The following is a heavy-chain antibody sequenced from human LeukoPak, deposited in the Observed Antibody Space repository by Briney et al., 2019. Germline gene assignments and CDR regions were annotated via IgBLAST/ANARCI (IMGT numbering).Heavy chain of an antibody. D-gene: IGHD3-10*01. J-gene: IGHJ5*02. V-gene: IGHV3-23*01. Sequence: SGGTLRLSCAASGYTFSSYGMTWVRQAPGKGLEWVSGISGSSDETAYAESVKGRFTISRDNSKNTLYLQMNSLRAEDTAVYYCAKEVYGSGSNYMWSFDHWGQGTLVTVSS. CDR1: GYTFSSYG. CDR3: AKEVYGSGSNYMWSFDH. CDR2: ISGSSDET.